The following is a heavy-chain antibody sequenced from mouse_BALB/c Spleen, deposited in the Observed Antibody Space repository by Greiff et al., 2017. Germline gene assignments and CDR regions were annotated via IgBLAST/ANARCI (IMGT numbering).Heavy chain of an antibody. Sequence: VKLVESGAELVRPGSSVKISCKASGYAFSSYWMNWVKQRPGQGLEWIGQIYPGDGDTNYNGKFKGKATLTADKSSSTAYMQLSSLTSEDSAVYFCAREDYGNYPYAMDYWGQGTSVTVSS. V-gene: IGHV1-80*01. CDR3: AREDYGNYPYAMDY. J-gene: IGHJ4*01. D-gene: IGHD2-1*01. CDR2: IYPGDGDT. CDR1: GYAFSSYW.